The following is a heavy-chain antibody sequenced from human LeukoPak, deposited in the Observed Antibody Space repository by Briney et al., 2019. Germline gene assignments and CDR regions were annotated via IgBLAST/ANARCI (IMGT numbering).Heavy chain of an antibody. CDR1: GGSFSGYY. V-gene: IGHV4-34*01. J-gene: IGHJ6*02. Sequence: SETLSLTCAVYGGSFSGYYWSWNRQPPGKGLEWIGEINHSGSTNYNPSLKSRVTISVDTSKNQFSLKLSSVTAADTAVYYCAREDPQTTVPEGLDVWGQGTTVTVSS. CDR2: INHSGST. CDR3: AREDPQTTVPEGLDV. D-gene: IGHD4-17*01.